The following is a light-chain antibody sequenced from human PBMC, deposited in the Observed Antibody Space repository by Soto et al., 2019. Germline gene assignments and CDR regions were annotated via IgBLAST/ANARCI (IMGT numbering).Light chain of an antibody. CDR2: KAS. CDR3: QQYNTYSRT. J-gene: IGKJ1*01. Sequence: DIQMTQSPSTLSASVGDRVTITCRASQSISTWLAWYQQKPGKAPNLLIYKASSLESGVPSRFSGSGSGTEFTLTISGLQPDDFATYYCQQYNTYSRTFGQGTKVEIK. V-gene: IGKV1-5*03. CDR1: QSISTW.